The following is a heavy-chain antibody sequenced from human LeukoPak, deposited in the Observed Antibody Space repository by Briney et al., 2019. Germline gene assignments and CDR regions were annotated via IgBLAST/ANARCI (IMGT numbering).Heavy chain of an antibody. D-gene: IGHD5-12*01. Sequence: RPGGSLRLSCASSGFTFDDYGMSWVRQAPGKGLELVSGVNWNGGSTGYADSVKGRFTISRDNAKNSLYLQMNSLRADDTALYHCARRNGYDNNFDYWGQGTLVTVSS. CDR1: GFTFDDYG. CDR2: VNWNGGST. CDR3: ARRNGYDNNFDY. V-gene: IGHV3-20*01. J-gene: IGHJ4*02.